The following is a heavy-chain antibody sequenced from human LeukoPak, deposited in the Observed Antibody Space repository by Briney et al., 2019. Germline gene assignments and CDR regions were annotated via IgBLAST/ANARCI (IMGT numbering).Heavy chain of an antibody. Sequence: GSGVSSYYADSVKGRFTISRDNSKNTLYLQMNSLRVEDTAVYYCAKATGYVFWSGNDAFDIWGQGTMVTVSS. D-gene: IGHD3-3*01. V-gene: IGHV3-23*01. J-gene: IGHJ3*02. CDR2: GSGVSS. CDR3: AKATGYVFWSGNDAFDI.